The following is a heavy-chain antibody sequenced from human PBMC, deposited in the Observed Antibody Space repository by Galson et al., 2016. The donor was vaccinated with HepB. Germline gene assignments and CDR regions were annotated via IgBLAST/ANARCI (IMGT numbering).Heavy chain of an antibody. V-gene: IGHV3-7*03. CDR3: AREGTGGFDF. Sequence: SLRLSCAASGFTYRNYWMSWVRQAPGKGLEWVANIRQDGSDKNYMDSVKGRFTISRDNAENSLYLQMNGLRADDTAVYYCAREGTGGFDFWGQGTLVTVSS. CDR2: IRQDGSDK. J-gene: IGHJ4*02. CDR1: GFTYRNYW. D-gene: IGHD3/OR15-3a*01.